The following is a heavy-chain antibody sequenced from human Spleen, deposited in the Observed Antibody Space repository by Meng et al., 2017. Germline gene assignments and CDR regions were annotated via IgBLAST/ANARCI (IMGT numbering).Heavy chain of an antibody. V-gene: IGHV4-34*01. CDR2: INHSGST. CDR3: ARGPTTMAHDFDY. D-gene: IGHD4-11*01. Sequence: QVQLQRGGEGLLKPSETLSRTCVVSGGSFSDYYWSWIRQPPGKGLEWIGEINHSGSTNYNPSLESRATISVDTSQNNLSLKLSSVTAADSAVYYCARGPTTMAHDFDYWGQGTLVTVSS. J-gene: IGHJ4*02. CDR1: GGSFSDYY.